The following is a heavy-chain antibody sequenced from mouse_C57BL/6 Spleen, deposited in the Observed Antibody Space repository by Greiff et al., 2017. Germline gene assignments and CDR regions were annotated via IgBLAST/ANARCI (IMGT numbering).Heavy chain of an antibody. V-gene: IGHV1-72*01. CDR3: AREGGGNYEAWFAY. CDR1: GYTFTSYW. Sequence: QVQLQQPGAELVKPGASVKLSCKASGYTFTSYWMHWVKQRPGRGLEWIGRIEPNSGGTKYNEKFKRKATLTVDKPSSTAYMQLSSLASEDSAVYYCAREGGGNYEAWFAYWGQGTLVTVSA. J-gene: IGHJ3*01. CDR2: IEPNSGGT. D-gene: IGHD2-1*01.